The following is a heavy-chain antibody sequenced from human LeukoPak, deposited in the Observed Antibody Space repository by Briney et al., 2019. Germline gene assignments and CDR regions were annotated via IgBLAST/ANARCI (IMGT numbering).Heavy chain of an antibody. Sequence: RGSLRLSCAASGFTFSSYSMNWVRQAPGKGLEWVSYISSSSSTIYYADSVKGRFTISRDNAKNSLYLQMNSLRAEDTAVYYCARGFHRYSYDSGAYSIYWGRGTLVTVSS. V-gene: IGHV3-48*01. D-gene: IGHD3-22*01. J-gene: IGHJ4*02. CDR1: GFTFSSYS. CDR2: ISSSSSTI. CDR3: ARGFHRYSYDSGAYSIY.